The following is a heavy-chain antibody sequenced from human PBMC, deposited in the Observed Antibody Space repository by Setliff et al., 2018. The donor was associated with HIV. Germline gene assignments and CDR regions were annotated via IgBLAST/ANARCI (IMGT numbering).Heavy chain of an antibody. CDR1: GYTFSSYG. CDR2: NSGYNGNT. Sequence: ASVKVSCKASGYTFSSYGISWVRQAPGQGLEWMGWNSGYNGNTKYVQKPQGRVTMTTDTSTRTVYMELRSLRHDDTAEYFCARVPYRSAWFSGGHDAFDVWGQGTMVTVSS. D-gene: IGHD6-19*01. J-gene: IGHJ3*01. V-gene: IGHV1-18*01. CDR3: ARVPYRSAWFSGGHDAFDV.